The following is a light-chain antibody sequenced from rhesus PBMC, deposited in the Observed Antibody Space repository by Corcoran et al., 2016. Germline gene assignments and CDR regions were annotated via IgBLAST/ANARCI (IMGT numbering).Light chain of an antibody. CDR3: CSYTAMNTYV. V-gene: IGLV2S7*01. Sequence: SAPTQPPSSPGSPGQAGTSSCTGTRSDVGAYKFVSWYQYPPGKAPKLLIFEFRKRPSGVSDRFSASKSGYTSSLTIAGLQAEDEPNYYCCSYTAMNTYVSGSGTKLTVL. J-gene: IGLJ6*01. CDR1: RSDVGAYKF. CDR2: EFR.